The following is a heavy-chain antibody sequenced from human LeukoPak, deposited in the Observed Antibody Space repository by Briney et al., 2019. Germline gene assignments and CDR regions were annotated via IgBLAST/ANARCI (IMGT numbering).Heavy chain of an antibody. CDR1: GFTFSNYG. V-gene: IGHV3-30*02. CDR2: VRYDGTNK. Sequence: GGSLRLSCAASGFTFSNYGMHWVRQAPGKGLEWVSFVRYDGTNKYYADSVKGRFTISRDNSKNTLVLQMNSLRSEDTAVYFCARKYTTSYYSIDYWGQGTLVTVSS. J-gene: IGHJ4*02. CDR3: ARKYTTSYYSIDY. D-gene: IGHD2-2*01.